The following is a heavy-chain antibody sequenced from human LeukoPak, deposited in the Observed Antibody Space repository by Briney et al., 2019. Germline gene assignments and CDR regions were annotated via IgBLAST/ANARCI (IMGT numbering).Heavy chain of an antibody. D-gene: IGHD1-26*01. Sequence: GGSLRLSCAVSGFTFGSFWMSWVRQAPGKGLEWVANIKQDGSEKNYVDSVKGRFTISRDNAKNSLYLQMNSLRAEDTAVYHCARDGSYYRYWGQGTLVTVSS. CDR1: GFTFGSFW. J-gene: IGHJ4*02. CDR2: IKQDGSEK. CDR3: ARDGSYYRY. V-gene: IGHV3-7*01.